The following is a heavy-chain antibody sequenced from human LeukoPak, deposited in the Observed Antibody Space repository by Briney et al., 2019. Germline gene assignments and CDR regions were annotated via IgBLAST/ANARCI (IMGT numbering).Heavy chain of an antibody. V-gene: IGHV3-23*01. Sequence: GGSLRLSCAASGFSFNNYAMSWVRQAPGKGLEWVSAISGSGGSTYYADSVKGRFTISRDNSKNTLYLQMNSLRAEDTAVYYCAKVEGRSNWDYYYYMDVWGKGTTVTVSS. J-gene: IGHJ6*03. CDR3: AKVEGRSNWDYYYYMDV. D-gene: IGHD1-26*01. CDR2: ISGSGGST. CDR1: GFSFNNYA.